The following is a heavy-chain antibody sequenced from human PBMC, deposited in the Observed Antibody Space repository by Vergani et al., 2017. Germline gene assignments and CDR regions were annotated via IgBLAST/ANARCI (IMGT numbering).Heavy chain of an antibody. Sequence: QVQLVESGGGVVQPGRSLRLSCAASGFTFSSYGMHWVRQAPGKGLEWVAVIWYDGSNKYYADSVKGRFTISRDNSKNTLYLQMNSLRAEDTAVYYCARDPPFSVVRGVNYYFDYWGQGTLVTVSS. D-gene: IGHD3-10*01. V-gene: IGHV3-33*01. CDR3: ARDPPFSVVRGVNYYFDY. CDR2: IWYDGSNK. CDR1: GFTFSSYG. J-gene: IGHJ4*02.